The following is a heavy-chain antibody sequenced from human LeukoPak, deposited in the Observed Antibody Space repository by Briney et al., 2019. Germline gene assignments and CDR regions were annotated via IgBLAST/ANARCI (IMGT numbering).Heavy chain of an antibody. CDR2: INHRGGT. CDR3: ARHGAYYGSGSYYNVRLRPPGAFDI. D-gene: IGHD3-10*01. J-gene: IGHJ3*02. Sequence: PSETLSPTCAVYRGSPTGYYWSWIRQPPGKGRGWVGEINHRGGTTYNTSLKRRVAISVDTSKNQFSLKLSSVTAADTAVYYCARHGAYYGSGSYYNVRLRPPGAFDIWGQGTIVTVSS. CDR1: RGSPTGYY. V-gene: IGHV4-34*01.